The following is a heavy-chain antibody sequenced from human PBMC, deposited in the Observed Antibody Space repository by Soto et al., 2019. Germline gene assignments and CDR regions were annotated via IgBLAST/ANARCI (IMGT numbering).Heavy chain of an antibody. CDR1: GFSLNTPGVG. J-gene: IGHJ4*02. D-gene: IGHD2-21*01. V-gene: IGHV2-5*01. CDR2: IYWHDDK. CDR3: AHRRGHSLCFVPFDY. Sequence: QITLRESGPTLVKPTQPLTLTCTFSGFSLNTPGVGVGWVRQPPGKAPEWLALIYWHDDKRFSPSLRSRLTITKDASRSQVILTMTNMYPVDTATYYCAHRRGHSLCFVPFDYWGQGTLVTVSS.